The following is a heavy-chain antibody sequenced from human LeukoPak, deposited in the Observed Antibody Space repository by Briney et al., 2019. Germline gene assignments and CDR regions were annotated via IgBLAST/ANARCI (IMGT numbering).Heavy chain of an antibody. D-gene: IGHD3-10*02. Sequence: SETLSLTRTVSGGSISPYYWSWIRQPPGKGLEWLGYIYYSGNTDYNPSLKSRVAISVDTSKNQFSLKLSSVTAADTAVYYCARSTGSTMFIDYWGQGTLVTVS. CDR3: ARSTGSTMFIDY. V-gene: IGHV4-59*01. CDR1: GGSISPYY. CDR2: IYYSGNT. J-gene: IGHJ4*02.